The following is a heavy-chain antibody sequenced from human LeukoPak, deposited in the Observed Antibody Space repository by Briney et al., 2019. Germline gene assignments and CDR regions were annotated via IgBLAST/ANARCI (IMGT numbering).Heavy chain of an antibody. V-gene: IGHV3-7*01. CDR3: ARGRDIVATAPDYNYGMDV. CDR2: IWEGGRET. J-gene: IGHJ6*02. CDR1: GFTFSGYW. Sequence: GGSLRLSCTASGFTFSGYWMNWVRQAPGKGLEWVANIWEGGRETHYVDSVKGRFTISGDSAKTSLDLQMNSLRAEDAAVYYCARGRDIVATAPDYNYGMDVWGQGTLVTVSS. D-gene: IGHD5-12*01.